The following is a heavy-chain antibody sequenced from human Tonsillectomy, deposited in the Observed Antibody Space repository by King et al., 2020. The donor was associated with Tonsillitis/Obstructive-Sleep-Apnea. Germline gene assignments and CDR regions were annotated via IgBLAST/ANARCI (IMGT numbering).Heavy chain of an antibody. D-gene: IGHD3-3*01. Sequence: VQLQESGPGLVKPSESLSLTCTVSGGSISSSSYYWGWIRQPPGKGLEWIGGIYYSGSTYYNPSLKSRVTISVDTSKNQFSRKLSSVTAADTAGDYCAAIRDKYDFWSGYPFDYWGQRTLVTVSS. CDR3: AAIRDKYDFWSGYPFDY. CDR2: IYYSGST. V-gene: IGHV4-39*01. CDR1: GGSISSSSYY. J-gene: IGHJ4*02.